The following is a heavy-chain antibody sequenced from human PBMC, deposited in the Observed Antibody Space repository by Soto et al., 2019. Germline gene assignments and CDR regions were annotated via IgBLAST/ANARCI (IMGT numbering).Heavy chain of an antibody. CDR1: GLTGSSNY. D-gene: IGHD3-10*01. J-gene: IGHJ6*02. V-gene: IGHV3-53*01. CDR2: IYSGGST. CDR3: ARGSLGVIGMDV. Sequence: WWSLRRSCAASGLTGSSNYMSWFRQAPGKGLEWVSVIYSGGSTYYADSVKGRFTISRDNSKNTLYLQMNSLRAEDTAVYYCARGSLGVIGMDVWGQGTTVTVSS.